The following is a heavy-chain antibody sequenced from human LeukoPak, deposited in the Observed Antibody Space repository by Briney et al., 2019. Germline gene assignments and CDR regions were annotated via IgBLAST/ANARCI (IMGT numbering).Heavy chain of an antibody. V-gene: IGHV3-23*01. CDR2: ISGGGDST. CDR1: GFTFWSYA. J-gene: IGHJ4*02. CDR3: ARGGGYYPIDY. D-gene: IGHD2-15*01. Sequence: TGGSLRLSCAASGFTFWSYAMSWVRQAPGKGLEWVSAISGGGDSTYYADSVKGRFTISRDTSKNTLYLQMNSLRAEDTAVYYCARGGGYYPIDYWGQGTLVTVSS.